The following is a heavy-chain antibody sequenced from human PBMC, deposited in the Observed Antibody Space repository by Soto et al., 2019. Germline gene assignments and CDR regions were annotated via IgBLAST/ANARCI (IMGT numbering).Heavy chain of an antibody. Sequence: EVQLVESGGGLVQPGGSLRLSCTASRFTFGSYWMDWVRQAPGKGLVWVSRMNSDGSTTSYADSVKGRFTISRGNAKNTVYLQMNSLTAEDTAVYYCARVGRGFWYFDLWGRGTLVTVSS. CDR2: MNSDGSTT. CDR3: ARVGRGFWYFDL. V-gene: IGHV3-74*01. J-gene: IGHJ2*01. CDR1: RFTFGSYW.